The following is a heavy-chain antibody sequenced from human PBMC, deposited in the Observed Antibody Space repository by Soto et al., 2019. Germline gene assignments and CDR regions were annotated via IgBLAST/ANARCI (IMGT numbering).Heavy chain of an antibody. CDR1: GFTFSSYW. J-gene: IGHJ6*02. CDR3: ARDPDFWSGSDYGMDV. V-gene: IGHV3-74*01. Sequence: EVQLVESGGGLVQPGGSLRLSCAASGFTFSSYWMHWVRQAPGKGLVWVSRINSDGSSTSYADSVKGRFTISRDNAKNTLYLQVNRLRAEDTAVYYCARDPDFWSGSDYGMDVWGQGTTVTVSS. CDR2: INSDGSST. D-gene: IGHD3-3*01.